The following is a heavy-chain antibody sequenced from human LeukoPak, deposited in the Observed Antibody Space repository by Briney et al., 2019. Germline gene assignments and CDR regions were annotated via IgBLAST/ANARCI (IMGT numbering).Heavy chain of an antibody. CDR1: GFTFSSYS. J-gene: IGHJ4*02. Sequence: GGSLRLSCAASGFTFSSYSMNWVRQAPGKGLEWVSYISSSSSTIYYADSVKGRFTISRDNAKNSLYLQMNSLRAEDTAVYYCARAHLLYYYDSSGLGLDYWGQGTLVTVSS. D-gene: IGHD3-22*01. V-gene: IGHV3-48*04. CDR2: ISSSSSTI. CDR3: ARAHLLYYYDSSGLGLDY.